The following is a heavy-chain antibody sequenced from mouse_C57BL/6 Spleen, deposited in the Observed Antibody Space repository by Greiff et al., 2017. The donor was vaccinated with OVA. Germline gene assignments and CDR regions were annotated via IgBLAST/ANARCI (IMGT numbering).Heavy chain of an antibody. Sequence: VQLQQPGTELVKPGASVKLSCKASGYTFTSYWMHWVKQRPGQGLEWIGNINPSNGGTNYNEKFKSKATLTVDKSSSTAYMQLSSLTSEDSAVYYCARRGYYDPLFFYAMDYWGQGTSVTVSS. CDR3: ARRGYYDPLFFYAMDY. V-gene: IGHV1-53*01. D-gene: IGHD2-4*01. J-gene: IGHJ4*01. CDR1: GYTFTSYW. CDR2: INPSNGGT.